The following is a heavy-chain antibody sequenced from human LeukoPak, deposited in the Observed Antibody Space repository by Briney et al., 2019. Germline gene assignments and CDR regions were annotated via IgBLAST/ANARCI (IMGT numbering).Heavy chain of an antibody. D-gene: IGHD3-3*01. J-gene: IGHJ6*03. CDR2: FDPEDGET. CDR3: ATGRVLGDGIPYYYISYTVA. V-gene: IGHV1-24*01. Sequence: GASVKVPCKLSGYTLPELSMHLVRQAPGKGLEWMGGFDPEDGETIYAQKFQGRVTMTEDTSTDTAYMELSSLRSEDTAVYYCATGRVLGDGIPYYYISYTVARGERTTVTVSS. CDR1: GYTLPELS.